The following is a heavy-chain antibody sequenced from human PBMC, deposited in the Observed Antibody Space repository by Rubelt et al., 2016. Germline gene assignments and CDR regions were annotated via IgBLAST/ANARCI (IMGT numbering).Heavy chain of an antibody. V-gene: IGHV1-2*06. CDR1: GYTFTGYY. CDR2: IDPNSGAT. Sequence: QVQLVQSGAEVKEPGASVKVSCKASGYTFTGYYIHWMRQAPGQGLEWMGRIDPNSGATNYAQKFQGRVTITRDTAASTAYMELSSLRSEDTAVYYCARGVQNRGTHFDYWGQGTLVTVSS. D-gene: IGHD1-1*01. CDR3: ARGVQNRGTHFDY. J-gene: IGHJ4*02.